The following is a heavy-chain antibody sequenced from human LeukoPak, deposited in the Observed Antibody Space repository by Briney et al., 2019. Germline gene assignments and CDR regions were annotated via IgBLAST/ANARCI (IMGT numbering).Heavy chain of an antibody. V-gene: IGHV4-34*01. Sequence: SETLSLTCAVYGGSFSGYYWSWIRQPPGKGLEWIGEINHSGSTNYNPSLKGRVTISVDTSKNQFSLKLSSVTAADTAVYYCARGRRITMVRGVRGTDDYWGQGTLVTVSS. D-gene: IGHD3-10*01. CDR3: ARGRRITMVRGVRGTDDY. CDR1: GGSFSGYY. CDR2: INHSGST. J-gene: IGHJ4*02.